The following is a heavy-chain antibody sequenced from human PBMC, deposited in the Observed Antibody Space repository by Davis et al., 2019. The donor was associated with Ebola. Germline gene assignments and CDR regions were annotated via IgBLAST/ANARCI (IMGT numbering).Heavy chain of an antibody. J-gene: IGHJ5*02. Sequence: SETLSLTCTVSGGSISSGGYYWSWIRQHPGKGLEWIGYIYYSGSTYYNPSLKSRVTISVDTSKNQFSLKLSSVTAADTAVYYCARVGIAVAGTGFDPWGQGTLVTVSS. CDR1: GGSISSGGYY. D-gene: IGHD6-19*01. CDR3: ARVGIAVAGTGFDP. CDR2: IYYSGST. V-gene: IGHV4-31*03.